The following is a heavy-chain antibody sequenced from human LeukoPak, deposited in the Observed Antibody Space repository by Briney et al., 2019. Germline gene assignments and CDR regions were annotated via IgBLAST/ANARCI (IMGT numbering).Heavy chain of an antibody. V-gene: IGHV4-4*02. CDR2: IYHSGST. D-gene: IGHD2-15*01. Sequence: SGTLSLTCAVSGGSISSSNWWRWVRQPPGKGLEWIGEIYHSGSTNYNPSLKSRVTISVDKSKNQFSLKLSSVTVADTAVYYCAGAIVVVVAATRYNWFDPWGQGTLVTVSS. CDR3: AGAIVVVVAATRYNWFDP. CDR1: GGSISSSNW. J-gene: IGHJ5*02.